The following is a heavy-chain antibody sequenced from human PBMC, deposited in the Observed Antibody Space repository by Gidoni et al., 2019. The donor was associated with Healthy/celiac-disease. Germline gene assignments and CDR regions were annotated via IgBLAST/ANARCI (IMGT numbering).Heavy chain of an antibody. CDR3: ASQPVDSSWSGFDY. V-gene: IGHV1-69*06. Sequence: QVQLVQAEAEVKKPGSSVTVSCKASAGTVSSYASSWVRQAPGQGSSWMGVIIPIFCPANYAQKFQGSVTITADKSTSTAYMELSSLRSADTAVSYCASQPVDSSWSGFDYWGQGTLVTVSS. D-gene: IGHD6-13*01. CDR2: IIPIFCPA. CDR1: AGTVSSYA. J-gene: IGHJ4*02.